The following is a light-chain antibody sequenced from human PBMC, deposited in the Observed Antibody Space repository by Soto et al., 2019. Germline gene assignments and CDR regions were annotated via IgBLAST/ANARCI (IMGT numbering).Light chain of an antibody. CDR2: AAS. V-gene: IGKV1-12*01. CDR1: QNILSW. CDR3: QQAYGFPVT. Sequence: DIQMTQSHSTVSASVGDRVTITCRASQNILSWLAWYQQQPGRAPKLLIYAASILQSGVPSRFSGSGSGTDFTLTINSLQPEDFATYYCQQAYGFPVTVVQGTRLEMK. J-gene: IGKJ5*01.